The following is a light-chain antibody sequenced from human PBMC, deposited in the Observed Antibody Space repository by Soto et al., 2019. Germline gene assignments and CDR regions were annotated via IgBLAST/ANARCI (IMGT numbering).Light chain of an antibody. CDR2: SAS. V-gene: IGKV1-6*01. Sequence: AIQMTQSPSSLSASVGDRVTITCRASQGIRNDLGWYQHKPGKAPNLLIYSASSLQSGVPSRFSGSGSGTDSTLTISSLQPEDSATYYCLQDYSYPRTFGPGTKVDVK. CDR3: LQDYSYPRT. CDR1: QGIRND. J-gene: IGKJ3*01.